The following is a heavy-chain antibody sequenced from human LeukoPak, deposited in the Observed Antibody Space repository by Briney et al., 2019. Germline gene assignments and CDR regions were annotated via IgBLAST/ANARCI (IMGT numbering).Heavy chain of an antibody. Sequence: GGSLRLSCAASGFTFSSYSMNWARRAPGKGPEWVSYISSSSSTIYYADSVKGRFTISRDNAKNSLYLQMNSLRAEDTAVYYCARDRSSGYYGSFDYWGQGTLVTVSS. V-gene: IGHV3-48*01. J-gene: IGHJ4*02. CDR1: GFTFSSYS. D-gene: IGHD3-10*01. CDR3: ARDRSSGYYGSFDY. CDR2: ISSSSSTI.